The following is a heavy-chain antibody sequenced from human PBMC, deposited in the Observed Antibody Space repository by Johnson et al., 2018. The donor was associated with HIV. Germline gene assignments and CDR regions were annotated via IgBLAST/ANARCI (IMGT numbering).Heavy chain of an antibody. J-gene: IGHJ3*02. CDR1: EFPFSSHW. V-gene: IGHV3-66*01. Sequence: QLVESGGGVVQPGGSLRLSCAASEFPFSSHWMNWVRQAPGKGLEWVSVIYSGGSTYYADSVKGRFTISRDNSKNTLYLQMNSLRAEDTAVYYCARDSYDYVWGSYRHDAFDIWGQGTMVTVSS. CDR3: ARDSYDYVWGSYRHDAFDI. D-gene: IGHD3-16*02. CDR2: IYSGGST.